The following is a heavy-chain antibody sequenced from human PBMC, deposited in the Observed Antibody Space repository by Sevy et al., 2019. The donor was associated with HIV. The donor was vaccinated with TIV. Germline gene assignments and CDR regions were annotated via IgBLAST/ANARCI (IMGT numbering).Heavy chain of an antibody. CDR1: GYTFTSYG. CDR2: ISAYNGNT. Sequence: ASVKVSCKASGYTFTSYGISWVRQAPGQGLEWMGWISAYNGNTNYAQKLQGRVTMTTDTSTRTAYMGLRSLRSDDTAVYYCARGYCSSTSCQPFDYWGQGTLVTVSS. J-gene: IGHJ4*02. V-gene: IGHV1-18*01. CDR3: ARGYCSSTSCQPFDY. D-gene: IGHD2-2*01.